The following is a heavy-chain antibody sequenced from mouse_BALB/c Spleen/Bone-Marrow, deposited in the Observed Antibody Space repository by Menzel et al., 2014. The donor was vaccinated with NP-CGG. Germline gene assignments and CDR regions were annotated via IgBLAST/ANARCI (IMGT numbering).Heavy chain of an antibody. V-gene: IGHV1S22*01. Sequence: GSELVRPGASVKLSCKASGYTFTSYWMHRVKPRPGQGLEWIGNIYPGSGSTNYDEKFKSKATLTVDTSSSTAYMQLSSLTSEDSAVYYCTPRLRYWGQGTTLTVSS. CDR2: IYPGSGST. J-gene: IGHJ2*01. D-gene: IGHD1-2*01. CDR3: TPRLRY. CDR1: GYTFTSYW.